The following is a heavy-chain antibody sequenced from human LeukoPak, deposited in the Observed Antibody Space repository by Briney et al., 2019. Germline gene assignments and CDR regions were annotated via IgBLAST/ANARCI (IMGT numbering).Heavy chain of an antibody. D-gene: IGHD3-9*01. V-gene: IGHV4-39*01. J-gene: IGHJ5*02. Sequence: SETLSLTCTVSGGSISSSSYYWGWIRQPPGKGLEWIGGIYYSGSTYYNPSLKSRVTISVDTSKNQFSLKLSSVTAADTAVYYCARQGEYYDILTGRNWFDPWGQGTLVTVSS. CDR2: IYYSGST. CDR3: ARQGEYYDILTGRNWFDP. CDR1: GGSISSSSYY.